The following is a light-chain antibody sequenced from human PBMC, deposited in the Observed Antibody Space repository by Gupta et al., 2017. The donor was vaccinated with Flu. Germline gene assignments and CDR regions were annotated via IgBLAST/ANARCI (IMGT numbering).Light chain of an antibody. CDR1: QSISSW. V-gene: IGKV1-5*03. CDR3: QQYNSYPRT. Sequence: DIQMTQSPSTLSASVGDRVTLTCRASQSISSWLAWYQQKPVKAPKLLIYKASSLESGVPSRFSGSGSGTEFTLTSSSLQPDDFATYCCQQYNSYPRTFGQGTKVEIK. J-gene: IGKJ1*01. CDR2: KAS.